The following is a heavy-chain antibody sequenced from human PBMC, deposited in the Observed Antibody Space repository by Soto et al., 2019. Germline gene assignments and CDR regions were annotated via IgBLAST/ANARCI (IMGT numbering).Heavy chain of an antibody. J-gene: IGHJ6*02. Sequence: GGSLRLSCAASGFTFSSYGMHWVRQAPGKGLEWVAVIWYDGSNKYYADSVKGRFTISRDNSKNTLYLQMNSLRAEDTAVYYCAREEFDYDYFWGCCLCGYYYGMDFWGQGTTVPVSS. CDR3: AREEFDYDYFWGCCLCGYYYGMDF. CDR2: IWYDGSNK. V-gene: IGHV3-33*01. CDR1: GFTFSSYG. D-gene: IGHD3-16*01.